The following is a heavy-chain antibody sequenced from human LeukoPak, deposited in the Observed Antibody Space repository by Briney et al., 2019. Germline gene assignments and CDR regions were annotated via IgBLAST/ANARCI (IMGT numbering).Heavy chain of an antibody. V-gene: IGHV4-61*02. CDR1: GGSISSGSYY. J-gene: IGHJ4*02. CDR2: IYTSGST. CDR3: AKRYCSGGNCYSENFWIY. D-gene: IGHD2-15*01. Sequence: SETLSLTCTVSGGSISSGSYYWSWIRQPAGKGLEWIGRIYTSGSTNYNPSLKSRVTISVDTSKNQFSLKLSSVTAADTAVYYCAKRYCSGGNCYSENFWIYWGQGTLVTVSS.